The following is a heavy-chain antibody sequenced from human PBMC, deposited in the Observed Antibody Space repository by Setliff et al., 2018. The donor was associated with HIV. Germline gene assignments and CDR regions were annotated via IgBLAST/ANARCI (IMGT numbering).Heavy chain of an antibody. CDR3: ARGGAYGLDV. CDR2: FYYSGST. J-gene: IGHJ6*02. D-gene: IGHD3-10*01. CDR1: GDSISRSRYY. Sequence: SETLSLTCVVSGDSISRSRYYWGWIRQPPGKGLEWIGSFYYSGSTSYNPSLKSRVTISGDTSKNQASLRLSSVTAADTAVYYCARGGAYGLDVWGQGTAVTVSS. V-gene: IGHV4-39*01.